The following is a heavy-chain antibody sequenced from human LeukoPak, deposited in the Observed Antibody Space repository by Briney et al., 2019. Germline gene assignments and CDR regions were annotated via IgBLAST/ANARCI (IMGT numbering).Heavy chain of an antibody. CDR2: IKQDGSEK. Sequence: GGSLRLSCAASGFTFSSYWMSWVRQAPGKGLEWVANIKQDGSEKYYVDSVKGRFTISRDNAKNSLYLQMNSLRAEDTAVYYCATVTTYLKYYYYMDVWGKGTTVTVSS. J-gene: IGHJ6*03. D-gene: IGHD4-17*01. CDR1: GFTFSSYW. CDR3: ATVTTYLKYYYYMDV. V-gene: IGHV3-7*01.